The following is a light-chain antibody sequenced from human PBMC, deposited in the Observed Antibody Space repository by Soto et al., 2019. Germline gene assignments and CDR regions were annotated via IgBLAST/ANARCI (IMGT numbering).Light chain of an antibody. CDR1: SSDVGAYNY. CDR3: YSYTSSSTYV. V-gene: IGLV2-14*01. Sequence: QSLLTQPSSLSGSPGHSVTISCPGNSSDVGAYNYVSWYQQHPAKVPKLMIYDVSNRPSGVSDRFSGSKSGNTASLTISGLQAEDEADYYCYSYTSSSTYVFGTGTKVTVL. CDR2: DVS. J-gene: IGLJ1*01.